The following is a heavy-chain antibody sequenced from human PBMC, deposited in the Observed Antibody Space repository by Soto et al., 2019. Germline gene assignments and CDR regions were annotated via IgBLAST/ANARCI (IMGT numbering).Heavy chain of an antibody. V-gene: IGHV3-23*01. CDR2: ISGSGGST. D-gene: IGHD3-3*01. J-gene: IGHJ4*02. CDR1: GFTFSSYA. Sequence: GGSLRLSCAASGFTFSSYAMSWVRQAPGKGLEWVSAISGSGGSTYYADSVKGRFTISIDNSKNTLYLQMNSLRAEDTAVYYCAKDYDFWSGYPPPYYFDYWGQGTLVTVSS. CDR3: AKDYDFWSGYPPPYYFDY.